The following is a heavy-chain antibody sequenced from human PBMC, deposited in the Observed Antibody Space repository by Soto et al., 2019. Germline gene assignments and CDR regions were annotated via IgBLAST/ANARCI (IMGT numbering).Heavy chain of an antibody. CDR1: GYTFTRSG. V-gene: IGHV1-18*01. CDR3: ARDLRYSSDYYFDY. J-gene: IGHJ4*02. CDR2: ISSYNGDT. Sequence: ASVKVSCKASGYTFTRSGISWVRQAPGQGPEWMGWISSYNGDTNYAQKLQGRVTMTTDTSTSTAYMELRSLRSDDTAVYYCARDLRYSSDYYFDYWGQGTLVTVSS. D-gene: IGHD6-19*01.